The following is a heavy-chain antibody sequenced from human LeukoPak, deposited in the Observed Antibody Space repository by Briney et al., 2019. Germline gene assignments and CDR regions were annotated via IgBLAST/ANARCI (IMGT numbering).Heavy chain of an antibody. J-gene: IGHJ4*02. CDR1: GFTFDGYA. CDR2: ISGDGGST. V-gene: IGHV3-43*02. CDR3: AKDISRKQQTYYFDY. D-gene: IGHD5-18*01. Sequence: PGGSLRLSCAASGFTFDGYAMHWVRQAPGKGLEWVSLISGDGGSTYYADSVKGRFTISRDNSKNSLYLQMNSLRTEDTALYYCAKDISRKQQTYYFDYWGQGTLVTVSS.